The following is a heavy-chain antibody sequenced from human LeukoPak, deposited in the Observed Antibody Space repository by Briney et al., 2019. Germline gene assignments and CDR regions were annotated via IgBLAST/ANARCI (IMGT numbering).Heavy chain of an antibody. J-gene: IGHJ6*03. CDR1: GFTFSSYW. CDR2: IMQDGSEK. Sequence: PGGSLRLSCAAAGFTFSSYWMSWVRQAPGKGLEWVANIMQDGSEKYYVDSVKGRFTISRDNAKNSLYVQMNSLRAEDTAVYYCARVIAVAGGTMDVWGKGTTVTVSS. V-gene: IGHV3-7*01. D-gene: IGHD6-19*01. CDR3: ARVIAVAGGTMDV.